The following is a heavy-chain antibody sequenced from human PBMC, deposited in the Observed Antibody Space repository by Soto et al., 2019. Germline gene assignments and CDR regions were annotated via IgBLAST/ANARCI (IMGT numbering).Heavy chain of an antibody. D-gene: IGHD1-26*01. Sequence: GASVKVSCKASGGTFSSYAISWVRQAPGQGLEWMGGIIPIFGTANYAQKFQGRVTITADESTSTAYMELSSLRSEDTAVYYCARDMGIVGATYYYYGMDVWGQGTTVTVSS. CDR1: GGTFSSYA. CDR2: IIPIFGTA. J-gene: IGHJ6*02. V-gene: IGHV1-69*13. CDR3: ARDMGIVGATYYYYGMDV.